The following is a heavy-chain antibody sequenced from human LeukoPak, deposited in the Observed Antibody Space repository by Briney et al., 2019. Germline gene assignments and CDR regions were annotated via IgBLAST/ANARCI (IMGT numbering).Heavy chain of an antibody. CDR1: GGSFSGYY. CDR3: ARLTLGATSFDY. D-gene: IGHD1-26*01. J-gene: IGHJ4*02. V-gene: IGHV4-34*01. CDR2: INHSGST. Sequence: SETLSLTCAVYGGSFSGYYWSWIRQPPGKGLEWTGEINHSGSTNYNPSLKSRVTISVDTSKNQFSLKLSSVTAADTAVYYCARLTLGATSFDYWGQGTLVTVSS.